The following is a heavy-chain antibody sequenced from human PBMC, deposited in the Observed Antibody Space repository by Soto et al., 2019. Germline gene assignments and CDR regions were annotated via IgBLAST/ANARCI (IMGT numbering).Heavy chain of an antibody. V-gene: IGHV1-69*06. D-gene: IGHD1-1*01. Sequence: QVHLVQSGAEVKSPGSAVKVSCKVSGAGDTFSNYGLNWMRQAPGQGLEWMGGTIPAFGTENYAQKFQGRVTIPADTSTTTAYRELSSLRSADTAVYYCWRHDKTALPPLDSGGQGPLVSVPS. J-gene: IGHJ4*02. CDR3: WRHDKTALPPLDS. CDR1: GAGDTFSNYG. CDR2: TIPAFGTE.